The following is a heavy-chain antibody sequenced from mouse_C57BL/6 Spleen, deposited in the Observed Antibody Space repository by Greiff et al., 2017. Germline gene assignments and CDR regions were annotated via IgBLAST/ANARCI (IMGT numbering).Heavy chain of an antibody. CDR2: IYPRSGNT. Sequence: QVQLLQSGAELARPGASVKLSCKASGYTFPSYGISWVKQRTGQGLEWIGEIYPRSGNTYYNEKFKGKATLTADKSSSTAYMALRRLTSEDSGVYFWAVRGGAMCYWGQGTSVTVAS. CDR3: AVRGGAMCY. D-gene: IGHD3-2*02. V-gene: IGHV1-81*01. J-gene: IGHJ4*01. CDR1: GYTFPSYG.